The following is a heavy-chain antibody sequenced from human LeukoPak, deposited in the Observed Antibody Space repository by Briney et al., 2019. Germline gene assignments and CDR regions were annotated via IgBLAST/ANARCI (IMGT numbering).Heavy chain of an antibody. CDR3: ARRREMATLVYAFDI. CDR2: IYWNDDK. J-gene: IGHJ3*02. CDR1: GFSLSTTGVG. Sequence: SGPTLVKPTPPLTLTCTFSGFSLSTTGVGVGWIRQPPGKALEWLALIYWNDDKRYSPSLKSRLTITKDTSKNQVVLTMTNMDPVDTATYYCARRREMATLVYAFDIWGQGTMVTVSS. V-gene: IGHV2-5*01. D-gene: IGHD5-24*01.